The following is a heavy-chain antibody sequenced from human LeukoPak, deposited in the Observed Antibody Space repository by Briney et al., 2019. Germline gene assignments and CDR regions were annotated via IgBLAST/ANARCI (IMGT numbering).Heavy chain of an antibody. Sequence: GASVKVSCKASGYTFTGYYMHWVRQAPGQGLEWMGWINPNSGGTNYAQKFQGRVTITADESTSTAYMELSSLRSEDTAVYYCARVEGGSYWRYFDYWGQGTLVTVSS. J-gene: IGHJ4*02. CDR1: GYTFTGYY. D-gene: IGHD1-26*01. CDR3: ARVEGGSYWRYFDY. V-gene: IGHV1-2*02. CDR2: INPNSGGT.